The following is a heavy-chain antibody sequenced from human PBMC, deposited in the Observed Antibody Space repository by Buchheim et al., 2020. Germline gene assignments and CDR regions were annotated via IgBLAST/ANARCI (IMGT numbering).Heavy chain of an antibody. D-gene: IGHD6-6*01. Sequence: QVQLVESGGGVVQPGRSLRLSCAASGFTFSSYGMHWVRQAPGKGLEWVAVISYDGSNKYYADSVKGRFTISRDNSKNTLYLQMNSLRAEDTAVYYCAKDRLAARLGPVLVRKTYGMDVWGQGTT. V-gene: IGHV3-30*18. J-gene: IGHJ6*02. CDR3: AKDRLAARLGPVLVRKTYGMDV. CDR1: GFTFSSYG. CDR2: ISYDGSNK.